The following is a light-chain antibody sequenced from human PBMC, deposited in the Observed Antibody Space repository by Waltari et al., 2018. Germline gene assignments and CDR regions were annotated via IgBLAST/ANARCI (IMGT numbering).Light chain of an antibody. Sequence: DIVMTQSPDSLAVSLGERATINCTSRQSVLSSSNNKNYLTWYQQKPGQPPKLLIYWASIRESGVPDRFSGSGSGTDFTLTISSLQAEDVAVYYCQQYYSTPPITFGQGTRLEIK. V-gene: IGKV4-1*01. CDR2: WAS. CDR1: QSVLSSSNNKNY. J-gene: IGKJ5*01. CDR3: QQYYSTPPIT.